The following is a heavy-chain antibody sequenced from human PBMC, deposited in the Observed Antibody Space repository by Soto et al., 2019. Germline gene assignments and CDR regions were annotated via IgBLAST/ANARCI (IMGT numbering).Heavy chain of an antibody. J-gene: IGHJ6*02. Sequence: GGSLRLSCAASGFTFSSYWMSWVRQAPGKGLEWVANIKQDGSEKYYVDSVKGRFTISRDNAKNSLYLQMNSLRAEDTAVYYCARVQAVVPAARHSNYYYYGMDVWGQGTTVTVSS. D-gene: IGHD2-2*01. CDR2: IKQDGSEK. CDR3: ARVQAVVPAARHSNYYYYGMDV. V-gene: IGHV3-7*05. CDR1: GFTFSSYW.